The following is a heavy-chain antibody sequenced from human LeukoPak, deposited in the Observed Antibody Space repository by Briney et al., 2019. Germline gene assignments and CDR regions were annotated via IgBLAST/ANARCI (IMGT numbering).Heavy chain of an antibody. J-gene: IGHJ3*01. CDR1: GYSISSGYY. CDR3: ARHSRFGFL. V-gene: IGHV4-38-2*02. Sequence: KTSETLSLTCTVSGYSISSGYYWGWIRQPPGKGLEWIGSIYHSGSTHFNPSLKSRVTISVDTSKNQFSLKLASVTAADTAVYYCARHSRFGFLWGQGTMVTVSS. D-gene: IGHD3-10*01. CDR2: IYHSGST.